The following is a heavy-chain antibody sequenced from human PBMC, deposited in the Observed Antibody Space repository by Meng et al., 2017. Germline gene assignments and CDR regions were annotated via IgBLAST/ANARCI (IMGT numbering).Heavy chain of an antibody. CDR2: IYHSGST. J-gene: IGHJ5*02. V-gene: IGHV4-4*02. D-gene: IGHD3-10*01. CDR1: GGSISSSNW. CDR3: ARARLLWFGGAVWFDP. Sequence: QVVLEGSGPGLVKPSGTLSLTCAVSGGSISSSNWWSWVRQPPGKGLEWIGEIYHSGSTNYNPSLKSRVTISVDKSKNQFSLKLSSVTAADTAVYYCARARLLWFGGAVWFDPWGQGTLVTVSS.